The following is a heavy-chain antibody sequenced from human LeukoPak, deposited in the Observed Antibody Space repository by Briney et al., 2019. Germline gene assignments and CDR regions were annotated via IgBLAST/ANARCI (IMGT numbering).Heavy chain of an antibody. V-gene: IGHV4-4*08. CDR3: ARRAYYDSSGYHPTAGYFDL. D-gene: IGHD3-22*01. CDR2: IYPNGFT. CDR1: GGSLFSYY. Sequence: SETLSLTCTVSGGSLFSYYWNWIRQSPGKGLDWIGFIYPNGFTSYNPSLMSRGSISIATSRNQFSLRLPSVTAADTAMYYCARRAYYDSSGYHPTAGYFDLWGRGTLVTVSS. J-gene: IGHJ2*01.